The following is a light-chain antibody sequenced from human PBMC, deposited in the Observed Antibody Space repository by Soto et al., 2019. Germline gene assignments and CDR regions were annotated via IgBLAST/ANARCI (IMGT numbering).Light chain of an antibody. CDR2: AAS. V-gene: IGKV1-39*01. CDR1: QSISSY. J-gene: IGKJ1*01. CDR3: QQGYSTPWT. Sequence: DIQMPQSPSSLSASVGDRVTITCRASQSISSYLHWYQQKPGKAPKLLIYAASNLQSGVPSRVSASGSGTDFTITMNSLQPEDIATYYCQQGYSTPWTFGQGNKVEIK.